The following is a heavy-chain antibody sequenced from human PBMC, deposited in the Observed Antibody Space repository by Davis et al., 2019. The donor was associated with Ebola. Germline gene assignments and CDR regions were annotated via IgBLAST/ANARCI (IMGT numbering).Heavy chain of an antibody. CDR1: GYTFTSYD. CDR3: ARAQFPTTSDH. V-gene: IGHV1-18*01. D-gene: IGHD1-1*01. J-gene: IGHJ4*02. CDR2: INPHNGNT. Sequence: ASVKVSCKVSGYTFTSYDINWVRQATGQGLEWMGWINPHNGNTNYAQNVQGRVTMTTDTSTSTAYMEVGSLKSDDTAVYYCARAQFPTTSDHWGQGTLVTVSS.